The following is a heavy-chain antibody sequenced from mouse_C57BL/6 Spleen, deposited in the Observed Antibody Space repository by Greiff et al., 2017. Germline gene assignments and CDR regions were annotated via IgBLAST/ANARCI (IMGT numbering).Heavy chain of an antibody. CDR3: ALYYDYDAFAY. D-gene: IGHD2-4*01. Sequence: VQLQQSGPGLVKPSQSLSLTCSVTGYSITSGYYWNWIRQFPGNKLEWMGYISYDGSNNYNPSLKNRISITRDTSKHQFFLKLNSVTTEDTATYYCALYYDYDAFAYWGQGTLVTVSA. CDR2: ISYDGSN. J-gene: IGHJ3*01. V-gene: IGHV3-6*01. CDR1: GYSITSGYY.